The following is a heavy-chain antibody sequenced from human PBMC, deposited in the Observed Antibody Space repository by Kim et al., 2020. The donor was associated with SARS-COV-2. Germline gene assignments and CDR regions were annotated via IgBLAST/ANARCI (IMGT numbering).Heavy chain of an antibody. CDR1: GFSVSSKY. CDR3: ARIYEYSNHYFDY. J-gene: IGHJ4*02. Sequence: GGSLRLSCAASGFSVSSKYMSWVRQAPGKGLEWVSVIYRGGSTYHADSVEGRFTISRDDSKNTLYLQMNSLRAEDTAVYYCARIYEYSNHYFDYWGQGVLVTVSS. D-gene: IGHD4-4*01. V-gene: IGHV3-53*01. CDR2: IYRGGST.